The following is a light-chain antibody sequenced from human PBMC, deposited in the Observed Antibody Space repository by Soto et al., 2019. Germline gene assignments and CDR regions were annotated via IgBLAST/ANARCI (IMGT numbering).Light chain of an antibody. J-gene: IGKJ5*01. CDR3: QXRHMWPIT. CDR2: DAS. CDR1: QSVSSSY. V-gene: IGKV3D-20*02. Sequence: EIVLTQSPGTLSLSPGERATLSCRASQSVSSSYLAWYQQKPGQAPRLLIYDASNRATGIPDRFSGSGSGTDLNLTISSLEPEDSAVYYCQXRHMWPITCGQGTRLEIK.